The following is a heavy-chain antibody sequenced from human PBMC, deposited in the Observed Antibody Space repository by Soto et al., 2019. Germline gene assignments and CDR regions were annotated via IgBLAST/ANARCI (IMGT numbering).Heavy chain of an antibody. CDR1: GQMFSLYD. CDR3: GRDELDVKGGARVMGTGPVGDL. Sequence: ESGGGVVQPGRSLRRCCAASGQMFSLYDMHWVRQAPGKGLEWVSVIFSDGSKKYYADSVKDRFTISRDNSKNTLYLQMDSLTPEDTAVYYCGRDELDVKGGARVMGTGPVGDLWGRGTQVTVSS. V-gene: IGHV3-30*03. CDR2: IFSDGSKK. D-gene: IGHD2-21*02. J-gene: IGHJ5*02.